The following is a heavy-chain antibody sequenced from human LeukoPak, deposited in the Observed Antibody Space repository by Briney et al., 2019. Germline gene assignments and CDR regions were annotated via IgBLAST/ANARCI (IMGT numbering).Heavy chain of an antibody. CDR2: IYYSGST. CDR3: ARGPPETPNY. D-gene: IGHD1-14*01. J-gene: IGHJ4*01. Sequence: KPPEISSVTLTGSCVSLSSSSYCLGGPRQPPGQGLEWIGSIYYSGSTHYNPSLKSRVIISVDTSKNQFSLKLSSVTAADTAVYYCARGPPETPNYWGHGTLVTVSS. CDR1: CVSLSSSSYC. V-gene: IGHV4-39*01.